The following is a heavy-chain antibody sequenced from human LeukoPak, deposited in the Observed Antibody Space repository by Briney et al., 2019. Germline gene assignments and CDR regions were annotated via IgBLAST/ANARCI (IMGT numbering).Heavy chain of an antibody. D-gene: IGHD1-26*01. CDR3: AKVGGLFSGSYRDDAFDI. CDR1: GFTFCSYT. Sequence: QSGGSLRLSCAVSGFTFCSYTMHCVRQAPGQGLEWVAVISYDGSNKYDADSVKGRFTISRDNSKNTLYLQMNSLRAEDTAVYYCAKVGGLFSGSYRDDAFDIWGQGTMVTVSS. CDR2: ISYDGSNK. V-gene: IGHV3-30-3*01. J-gene: IGHJ3*02.